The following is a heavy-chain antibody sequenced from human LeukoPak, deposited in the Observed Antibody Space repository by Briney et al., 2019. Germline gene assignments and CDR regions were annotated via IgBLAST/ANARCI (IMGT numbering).Heavy chain of an antibody. CDR3: ARGMGSGGSWKGGIGY. D-gene: IGHD2-15*01. V-gene: IGHV3-48*01. CDR1: GFTFSSYS. CDR2: ISSSSSTI. Sequence: PGGSLRLSCAASGFTFSSYSMNWVRQAPGKGLEWVSYISSSSSTIYYADSVKGRFTISRDNAKNSLYLQMNSLRAEDTAVYYCARGMGSGGSWKGGIGYWGQGTLVTVSS. J-gene: IGHJ4*02.